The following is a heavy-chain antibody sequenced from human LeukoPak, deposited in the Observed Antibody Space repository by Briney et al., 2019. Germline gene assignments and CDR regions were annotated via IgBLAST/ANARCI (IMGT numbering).Heavy chain of an antibody. V-gene: IGHV3-30*02. CDR1: GFTFSSYG. J-gene: IGHJ6*03. CDR3: AKGLRLSYYYYYYMDV. CDR2: IRYDESNK. Sequence: PGGSLRLSCAASGFTFSSYGMHWVRQAPGKGLEWVAFIRYDESNKYYADSVKGRFTISRDNSKNTLYLQMNGLRAEDTAVYYCAKGLRLSYYYYYYMDVWGKGTTVTVSS. D-gene: IGHD6-25*01.